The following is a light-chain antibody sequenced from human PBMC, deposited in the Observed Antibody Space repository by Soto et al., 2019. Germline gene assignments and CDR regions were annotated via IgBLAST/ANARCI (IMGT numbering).Light chain of an antibody. V-gene: IGKV1-33*01. Sequence: DIQMTQSPSSLSVSVGDRVTITCQASQDISRYLSWHQQKPGKAPRLLIYEASKLETGVPSRFSASGYGTDFAFTITSLQPDDIATYFCQQYDSLPYTFGQGTKLDIK. CDR3: QQYDSLPYT. CDR2: EAS. J-gene: IGKJ2*01. CDR1: QDISRY.